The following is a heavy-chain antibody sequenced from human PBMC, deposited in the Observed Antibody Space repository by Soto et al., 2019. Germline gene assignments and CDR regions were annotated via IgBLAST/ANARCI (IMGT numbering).Heavy chain of an antibody. CDR1: GFTFSDYA. J-gene: IGHJ4*02. D-gene: IGHD6-19*01. CDR3: AKGGRQWLVTSDFNY. V-gene: IGHV3-30*18. CDR2: VPHDGRNT. Sequence: VQLVESGGGVVQPGRSLRLSCAASGFTFSDYAMHWVRQAPDKGLEWVAVVPHDGRNTHYADSVKGRFTISRDSSKNTISLEMTSLRAEDTAVYYCAKGGRQWLVTSDFNYWGQGALVTVSS.